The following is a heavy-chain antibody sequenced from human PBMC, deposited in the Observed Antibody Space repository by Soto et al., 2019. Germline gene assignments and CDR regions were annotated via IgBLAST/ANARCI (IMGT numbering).Heavy chain of an antibody. V-gene: IGHV1-69*13. J-gene: IGHJ6*02. CDR2: IIPIFGTA. CDR3: ARTQTIFGVVKRYYYGMDV. Sequence: SVKVSCKASGGTFSSYAISWVRQAPGRGLEWMGGIIPIFGTANYAQKFQGRVTITADESTSTAYMELSSLRSEDTAVYYCARTQTIFGVVKRYYYGMDVWGQGTTVTVSS. D-gene: IGHD3-3*01. CDR1: GGTFSSYA.